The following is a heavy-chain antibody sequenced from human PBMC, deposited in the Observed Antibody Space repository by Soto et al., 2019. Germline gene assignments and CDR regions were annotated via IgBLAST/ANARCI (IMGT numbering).Heavy chain of an antibody. J-gene: IGHJ4*02. Sequence: QVQLVESGGGVVQPGRSLRLSCAASGFIFTSFGMHWVREATGKGLEWVAVISYDGNDEQYADSVKGRFAISRDKCKNTVYLQMNSLRSDDTGVYYFANDHVDMATTTLWNWGQALLLTVSS. CDR1: GFIFTSFG. CDR3: ANDHVDMATTTLWN. CDR2: ISYDGNDE. V-gene: IGHV3-30*18. D-gene: IGHD1-1*01.